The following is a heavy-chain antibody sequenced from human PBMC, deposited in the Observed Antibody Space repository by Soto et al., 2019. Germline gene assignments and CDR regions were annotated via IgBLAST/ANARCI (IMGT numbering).Heavy chain of an antibody. CDR3: TREMGSYFNYGMDV. V-gene: IGHV1-2*04. D-gene: IGHD2-8*01. Sequence: ASVKVSCKATGYTFTDYYMHWVRQAPGQGLEWMGWVNPNSGGTKYAQRFQEWVTMTTDTAFNTAYMELRRLKSGDTAVYYCTREMGSYFNYGMDVWGQGTTVTVSS. CDR1: GYTFTDYY. CDR2: VNPNSGGT. J-gene: IGHJ6*02.